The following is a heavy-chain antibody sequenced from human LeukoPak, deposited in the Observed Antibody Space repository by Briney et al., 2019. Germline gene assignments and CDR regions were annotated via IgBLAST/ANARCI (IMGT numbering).Heavy chain of an antibody. D-gene: IGHD3-22*01. V-gene: IGHV4-34*01. CDR2: INHSGST. J-gene: IGHJ4*02. Sequence: PSETLSLTCAVYVHLYSLQYWSWIRQPPGKGLEWIGEINHSGSTNYNPSLKSRVTISVDTSKNQFSLKLSSVTAADTAVYYCARGRLVYTMVVVYGGKYCDYWGQGTLVTVSS. CDR1: VHLYSLQY. CDR3: ARGRLVYTMVVVYGGKYCDY.